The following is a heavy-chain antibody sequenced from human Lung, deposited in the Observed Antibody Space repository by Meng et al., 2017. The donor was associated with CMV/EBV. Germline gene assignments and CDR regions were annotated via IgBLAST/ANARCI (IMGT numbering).Heavy chain of an antibody. J-gene: IGHJ5*02. CDR3: ARDQKEEGDNWFDP. V-gene: IGHV3-30*04. CDR2: TSSDGSRK. Sequence: GGSXRLXXAASGFTFRTYVMHWVRQAPGKGLEWVAVTSSDGSRKYYADFVKGRFTISRDNSKNTLYLQLNSLRTEDTAVYYCARDQKEEGDNWFDPWGQGTXVPVSS. CDR1: GFTFRTYV.